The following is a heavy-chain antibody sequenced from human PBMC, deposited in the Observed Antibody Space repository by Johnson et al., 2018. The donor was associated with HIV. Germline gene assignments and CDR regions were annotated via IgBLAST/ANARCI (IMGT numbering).Heavy chain of an antibody. J-gene: IGHJ3*02. CDR2: ISGSGGRT. CDR3: ARSGAASIAARGDAFDI. V-gene: IGHV3-20*04. D-gene: IGHD6-6*01. CDR1: GFTFEDYA. Sequence: VHLVESGGVVVQPGGSLRLSCAASGFTFEDYAMHWVRQVPGKGLEWVSGISGSGGRTYYADSVKGRFTISRDNAKNSLYLQMNSLRAEDTAVYYCARSGAASIAARGDAFDIWGQGTMVTVSS.